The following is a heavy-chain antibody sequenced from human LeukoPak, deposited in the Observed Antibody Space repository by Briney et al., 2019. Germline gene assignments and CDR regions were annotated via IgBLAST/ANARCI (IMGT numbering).Heavy chain of an antibody. CDR2: INPNSGGT. D-gene: IGHD6-13*01. CDR1: GYTITGYY. J-gene: IGHJ4*02. CDR3: ARDFRFPIAAAVDFDY. Sequence: ASVKVSCKASGYTITGYYMHWVRQAPGQGLEWMGWINPNSGGTNYAQKFQGRVTMTRDTSISTAYMELSRLRSDDTAVYYCARDFRFPIAAAVDFDYWGQGTLVTVSS. V-gene: IGHV1-2*02.